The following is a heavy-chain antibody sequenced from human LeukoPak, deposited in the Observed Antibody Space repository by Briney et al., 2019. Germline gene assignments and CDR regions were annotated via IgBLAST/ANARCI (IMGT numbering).Heavy chain of an antibody. Sequence: SETLSLTCTVSGGSMSYYYWSWIRQPPGKGLEWIGYIYHSGSTNYNPSLKNRVTISVDRSKKLFSLSLSSMTAADTAVYYCARHESKDGYRGFDYWGQGTLVTVSS. D-gene: IGHD5-24*01. CDR3: ARHESKDGYRGFDY. V-gene: IGHV4-59*08. CDR2: IYHSGST. J-gene: IGHJ4*02. CDR1: GGSMSYYY.